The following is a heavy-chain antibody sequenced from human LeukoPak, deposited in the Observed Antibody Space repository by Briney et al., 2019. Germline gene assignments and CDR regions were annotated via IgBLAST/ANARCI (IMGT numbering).Heavy chain of an antibody. Sequence: ASVTVSFKTSGYTFTYYYIHWLRQAPGQGLEWMGWINPKRGVTTYSQKFQGRVTMTRDTSITTAYMELSRLRSDDTSIYYCARERNSGDYGNAFDVWGQGTKVTVS. D-gene: IGHD4-17*01. CDR3: ARERNSGDYGNAFDV. CDR1: GYTFTYYY. J-gene: IGHJ3*01. CDR2: INPKRGVT. V-gene: IGHV1-2*02.